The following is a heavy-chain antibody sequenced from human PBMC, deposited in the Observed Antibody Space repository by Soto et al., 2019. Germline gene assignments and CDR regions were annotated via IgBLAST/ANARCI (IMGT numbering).Heavy chain of an antibody. CDR3: ARDRLAYCGGDCYSARVPFDY. CDR1: GGTFSSYA. CDR2: IIPIFGTA. Sequence: QVQLVQSGAEVKKPGSSVKVSCKASGGTFSSYAISWVRQAPGQGLEWMGGIIPIFGTANYAQKFQGRVTITADESTGTAYMELSSLRSEDTAVYYCARDRLAYCGGDCYSARVPFDYWGQGTLVTVSS. J-gene: IGHJ4*02. V-gene: IGHV1-69*01. D-gene: IGHD2-21*02.